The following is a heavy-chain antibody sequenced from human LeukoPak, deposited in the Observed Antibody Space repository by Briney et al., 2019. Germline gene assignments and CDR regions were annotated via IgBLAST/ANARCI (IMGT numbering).Heavy chain of an antibody. J-gene: IGHJ4*02. CDR2: IYYSGST. V-gene: IGHV4-59*08. D-gene: IGHD3-10*01. Sequence: PSETLSLTCTVSGGSISSYYWSCIRQPPGKGLEWIGYIYYSGSTNYNPSLKSRVTISVDTSKNQFSLKLSSVTAADTAVYYCARLGGARDYWGQGTLVTVSS. CDR3: ARLGGARDY. CDR1: GGSISSYY.